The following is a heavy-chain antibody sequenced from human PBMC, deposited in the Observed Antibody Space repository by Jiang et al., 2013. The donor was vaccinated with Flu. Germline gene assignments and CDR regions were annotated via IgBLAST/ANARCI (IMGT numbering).Heavy chain of an antibody. V-gene: IGHV3-23*01. CDR3: AKDNWRGGSPYYFDC. D-gene: IGHD1-26*01. Sequence: VQLLESGGGLVQPGGSLRLSCAASRFTFSNYAMSWVRQAPGKGLEWVSSINAGATSTYYADSVKGRFTISRDNSKNTLYLQMNSLRAEDTAVYYCAKDNWRGGSPYYFDCWGQGTLGHRLL. J-gene: IGHJ4*02. CDR2: INAGATST. CDR1: RFTFSNYA.